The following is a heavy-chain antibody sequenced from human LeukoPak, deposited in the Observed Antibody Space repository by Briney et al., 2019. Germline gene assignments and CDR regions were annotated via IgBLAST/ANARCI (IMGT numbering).Heavy chain of an antibody. D-gene: IGHD5-18*01. J-gene: IGHJ4*02. CDR3: ARGLEAYSYGFFDY. Sequence: ASVKVSCKASGYTFTSYAMHWVRQAPGQRLEWMGWINAGNGNTKYSQEFQGRVTITRDTSASTAYMELSSLRSDDTAVYYCARGLEAYSYGFFDYWGQGTLVTVSS. CDR1: GYTFTSYA. V-gene: IGHV1-3*01. CDR2: INAGNGNT.